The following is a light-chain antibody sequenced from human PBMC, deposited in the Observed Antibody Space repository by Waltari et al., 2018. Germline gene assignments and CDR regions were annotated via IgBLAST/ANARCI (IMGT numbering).Light chain of an antibody. J-gene: IGKJ4*01. CDR2: KAS. CDR3: QEYDSLPIT. V-gene: IGKV1-5*03. CDR1: QYVKNN. Sequence: DIQMTQSPSTLSASVGARVPITCRASQYVKNNLAWYQQKPGKAPKVLIHKASRLESGVPSRLSGSGFGTEFTLTISSLQPDDFATYYCQEYDSLPITFGGGTKVDIK.